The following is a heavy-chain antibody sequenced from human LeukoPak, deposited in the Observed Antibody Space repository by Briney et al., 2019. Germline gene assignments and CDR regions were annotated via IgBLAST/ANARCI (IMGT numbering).Heavy chain of an antibody. V-gene: IGHV3-21*01. CDR3: APFSAVTHYYFDY. CDR1: GFTFSSYS. Sequence: PGGSLRLSCAASGFTFSSYSMNWVRQAPGKGLEWVSSISSSSSYIYYADSVKGRFTISRDNAKNSLYLQMNSLRAEDTAVYYCAPFSAVTHYYFDYWGQGTLVTVSS. CDR2: ISSSSSYI. D-gene: IGHD6-13*01. J-gene: IGHJ4*02.